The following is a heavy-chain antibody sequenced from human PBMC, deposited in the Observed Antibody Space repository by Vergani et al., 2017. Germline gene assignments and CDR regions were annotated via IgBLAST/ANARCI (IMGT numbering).Heavy chain of an antibody. Sequence: EVQLVQSGAEVKTPGESLKISCKGSGYSFTSYWIGWVRQLPGKGLEWMGIIYPGDSDTRYSPSFQGQVTISADKSISTAYLQWSSLKASDTAMYYCARRGRILRYFDWSDYGMDVWGQGTTVTVSS. CDR3: ARRGRILRYFDWSDYGMDV. CDR2: IYPGDSDT. J-gene: IGHJ6*02. D-gene: IGHD3-9*01. CDR1: GYSFTSYW. V-gene: IGHV5-51*03.